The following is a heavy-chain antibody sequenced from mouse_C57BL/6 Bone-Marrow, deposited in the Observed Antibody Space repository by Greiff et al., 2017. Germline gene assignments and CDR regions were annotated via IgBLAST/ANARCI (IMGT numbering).Heavy chain of an antibody. CDR2: IDPEDGET. CDR3: AMPTVVATDY. CDR1: GFNIKDYY. V-gene: IGHV14-2*01. J-gene: IGHJ2*01. Sequence: EVMLVESGAELVKPGASVKLSCTASGFNIKDYYMHWVKQRTEQGLEWIGRIDPEDGETKYAPKFQGKATITADPSSNTAYLQLSSLTSEDTAVYYCAMPTVVATDYWGQGTTLTVSS. D-gene: IGHD1-1*01.